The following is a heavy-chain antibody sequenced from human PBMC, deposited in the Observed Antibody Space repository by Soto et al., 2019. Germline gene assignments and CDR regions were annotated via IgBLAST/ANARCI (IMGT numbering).Heavy chain of an antibody. D-gene: IGHD3-16*01. CDR3: ARWGTTGGLDV. V-gene: IGHV3-33*05. CDR2: TSYDGSNN. CDR1: GFXFRSXX. Sequence: QVQLVESGGGVVXXXXXXXXSCVGSGFXFRSXXXHWVRQAPGKALDWVALTSYDGSNNFYGDSVKARFTISRHNSRNTVELQMDSLRFEDTALYYCARWGTTGGLDVWGQGTLVSVSS. J-gene: IGHJ4*02.